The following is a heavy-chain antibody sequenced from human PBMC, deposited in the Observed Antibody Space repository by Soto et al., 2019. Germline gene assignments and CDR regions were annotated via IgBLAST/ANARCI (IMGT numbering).Heavy chain of an antibody. Sequence: EVQLVESGGGLVQPGGSLRLSCAASGFTFSSYWMHWVRQGPGKGLMSVSRINSDGSSTPYADSVKGRFTISRDNAKNTVNLQMNSLSAEDTDVYYCARGSSDWCIDYWGQGALVTVSS. CDR1: GFTFSSYW. CDR3: ARGSSDWCIDY. CDR2: INSDGSST. J-gene: IGHJ4*02. V-gene: IGHV3-74*01. D-gene: IGHD6-19*01.